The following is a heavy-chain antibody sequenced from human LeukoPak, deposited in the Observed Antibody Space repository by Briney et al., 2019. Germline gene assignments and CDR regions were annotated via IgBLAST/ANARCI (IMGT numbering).Heavy chain of an antibody. Sequence: PGGSLRPSCAASGFTFSDYYMSWIRQAPGKGLEWVSYISSGSSYTNYADSVKGRFTISRDNAKNSLYLQMNSLRAEDTAVYYCARDSPGGSSSRTDYWGQGTLVTVSS. J-gene: IGHJ4*02. CDR2: ISSGSSYT. V-gene: IGHV3-11*06. D-gene: IGHD6-13*01. CDR3: ARDSPGGSSSRTDY. CDR1: GFTFSDYY.